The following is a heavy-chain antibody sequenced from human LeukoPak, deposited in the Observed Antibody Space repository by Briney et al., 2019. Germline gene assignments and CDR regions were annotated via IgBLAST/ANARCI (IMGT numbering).Heavy chain of an antibody. CDR1: GFTVSSNY. V-gene: IGHV3-53*01. J-gene: IGHJ4*02. D-gene: IGHD2-2*01. CDR2: IYSGGST. Sequence: GGSLRLSCAASGFTVSSNYMSWVRQAPGKGLEWVSVIYSGGSTYYADSVKGRFTISRDNSKNTLYLQMNSLRAEDTAVYYCARSIVVVPAAIGMYYFDYWGQGTLVTVSS. CDR3: ARSIVVVPAAIGMYYFDY.